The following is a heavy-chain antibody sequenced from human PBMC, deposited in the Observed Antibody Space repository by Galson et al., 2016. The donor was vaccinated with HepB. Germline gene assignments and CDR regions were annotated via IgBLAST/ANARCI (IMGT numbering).Heavy chain of an antibody. Sequence: SLRFSCAASGFTFSRYGMHWVRQAPGKGLEWVAVISYDGGDKQYADSVKGRFTVSRDNSKNTLFLQMNSLRVEDTAVYYCAKLDCGRDCPRDDWGQGTLVTVSS. CDR1: GFTFSRYG. D-gene: IGHD2-21*02. J-gene: IGHJ4*02. V-gene: IGHV3-30*19. CDR2: ISYDGGDK. CDR3: AKLDCGRDCPRDD.